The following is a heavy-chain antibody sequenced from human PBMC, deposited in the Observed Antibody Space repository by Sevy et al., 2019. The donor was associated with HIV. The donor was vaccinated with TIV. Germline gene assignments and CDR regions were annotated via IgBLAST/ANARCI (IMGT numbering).Heavy chain of an antibody. Sequence: SETLSLTCIVSGASITTNYWSWIRQPAGKGLELIGRIYNRGNTDYNTNYNSSLESRVSMSIDTSKNQFSLNLSSVTGTDTAVYYCARAVFSTSGTYYFDYWGQGTLVTVSS. CDR3: ARAVFSTSGTYYFDY. D-gene: IGHD5-12*01. J-gene: IGHJ4*02. CDR2: IYNRGNTDYNT. CDR1: GASITTNY. V-gene: IGHV4-4*07.